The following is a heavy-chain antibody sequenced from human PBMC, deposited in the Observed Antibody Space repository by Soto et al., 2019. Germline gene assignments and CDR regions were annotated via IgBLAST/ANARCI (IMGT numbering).Heavy chain of an antibody. D-gene: IGHD6-13*01. V-gene: IGHV3-9*01. Sequence: GGSLRLSCAASGFTFDDYAMHWVRQAPGKGLEWVSGISWNSGSIGYADSVKGRFTISRDNAKNSLYLQMNSLRAEDTALYYCAKGRIAAADRENYFDYWGQGTLVTVSS. CDR3: AKGRIAAADRENYFDY. J-gene: IGHJ4*02. CDR2: ISWNSGSI. CDR1: GFTFDDYA.